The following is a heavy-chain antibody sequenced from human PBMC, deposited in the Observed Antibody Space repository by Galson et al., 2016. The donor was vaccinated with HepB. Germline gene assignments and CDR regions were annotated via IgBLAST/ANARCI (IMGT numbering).Heavy chain of an antibody. CDR3: ARGYFDVSGYYYMEVRYFDL. J-gene: IGHJ2*01. CDR2: IKQDGSET. V-gene: IGHV3-7*04. Sequence: SLRLSCAASRFSLSAHWMSWVRQAPGKGLEWVANIKQDGSETYFVDSVKGRFTISRDNAENSLYLEVNSLRAEDTAVYYCARGYFDVSGYYYMEVRYFDLWGRGTLVTVSS. CDR1: RFSLSAHW. D-gene: IGHD3-22*01.